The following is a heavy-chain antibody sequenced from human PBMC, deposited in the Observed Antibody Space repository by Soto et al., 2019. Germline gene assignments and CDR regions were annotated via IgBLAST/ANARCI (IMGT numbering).Heavy chain of an antibody. Sequence: GGSLRLSCAASGFTFSSYAMSWVRQAPGKGLEWVSAISGSGGSTYYADSVKGRFTISRDNSKNTLYLQMNSLRAEDTAVYYCAIDITISVTTPTGWFDPWGQGTLVTVSS. J-gene: IGHJ5*02. CDR3: AIDITISVTTPTGWFDP. D-gene: IGHD4-17*01. V-gene: IGHV3-23*01. CDR1: GFTFSSYA. CDR2: ISGSGGST.